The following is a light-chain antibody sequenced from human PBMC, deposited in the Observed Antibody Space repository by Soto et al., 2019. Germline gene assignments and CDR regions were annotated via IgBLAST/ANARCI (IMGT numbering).Light chain of an antibody. CDR3: CSYAGSSTSLV. V-gene: IGLV2-23*02. CDR1: SSDVGSYNL. Sequence: QSVLTQPASVSGSPGQSITISCTGTSSDVGSYNLVSWYQQHPGKAPKLMIYEVSKRPSWVSNRFSGSKSGNTASLTISGLQAEDEADYYCCSYAGSSTSLVFGGGTKLTVL. J-gene: IGLJ3*02. CDR2: EVS.